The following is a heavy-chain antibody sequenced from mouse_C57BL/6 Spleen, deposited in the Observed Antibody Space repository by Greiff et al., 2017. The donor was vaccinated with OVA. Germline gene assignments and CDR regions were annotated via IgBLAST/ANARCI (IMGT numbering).Heavy chain of an antibody. J-gene: IGHJ3*01. CDR2: IHPNSGST. D-gene: IGHD3-2*02. CDR1: GYTFTSYW. Sequence: VQLQQPGAELVKPGASVKLSCKASGYTFTSYWMHWVKQRPGQGLEWIGMIHPNSGSTNYNEKFKSKATLTVDKSSSTAYMQLSSLTSEDSAVYYCARGDSSGYVGAYWGQGTLVTVSA. V-gene: IGHV1-64*01. CDR3: ARGDSSGYVGAY.